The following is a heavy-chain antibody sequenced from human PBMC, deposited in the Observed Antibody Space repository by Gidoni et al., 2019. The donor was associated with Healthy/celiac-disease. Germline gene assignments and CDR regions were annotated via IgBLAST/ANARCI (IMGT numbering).Heavy chain of an antibody. V-gene: IGHV3-33*01. J-gene: IGHJ3*02. Sequence: QLHLVESGGGVVQPGRSLRLSCAASGFTFSSYGMHWVRQAPGKGLEWVAVIWYDGSNKYYADSVKGRFTISRDNSKNTLYLQMNSLRAEDTAVYYCARGTFGLRSAFDIWGQGTMVTVSS. D-gene: IGHD4-17*01. CDR3: ARGTFGLRSAFDI. CDR2: IWYDGSNK. CDR1: GFTFSSYG.